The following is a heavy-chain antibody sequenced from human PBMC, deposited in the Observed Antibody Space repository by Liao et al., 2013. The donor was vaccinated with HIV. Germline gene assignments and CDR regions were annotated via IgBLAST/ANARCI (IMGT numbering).Heavy chain of an antibody. J-gene: IGHJ4*02. CDR2: LHHSGST. D-gene: IGHD2-2*01. V-gene: IGHV4-30-4*08. CDR1: GGSMNSGDHY. CDR3: ARARDQDEGLFDY. Sequence: QVHLQESGPGLVKPSETLSLTCKVSGGSMNSGDHYWSWIRQPPGKGLEWIGYLHHSGSTYSNPSLKSRVTISVDTSKNQFSLRLTSLTAADTAVYYCARARDQDEGLFDYWGQGTLVTVSS.